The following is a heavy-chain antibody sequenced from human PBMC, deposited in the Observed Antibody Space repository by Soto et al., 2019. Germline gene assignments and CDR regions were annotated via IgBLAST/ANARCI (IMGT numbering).Heavy chain of an antibody. CDR3: ARGKRRFLEWPLGAYGMDV. CDR2: ISAYNGKT. J-gene: IGHJ6*02. D-gene: IGHD3-3*01. V-gene: IGHV1-18*01. Sequence: ASVKVSCKASGYTFTSYGISWVRQAPGQGLEWMGWISAYNGKTNYAQKHQGRVTMTTDTSTSTAYMELRSLRSDDTAVYYCARGKRRFLEWPLGAYGMDVWGQGTTVTVSS. CDR1: GYTFTSYG.